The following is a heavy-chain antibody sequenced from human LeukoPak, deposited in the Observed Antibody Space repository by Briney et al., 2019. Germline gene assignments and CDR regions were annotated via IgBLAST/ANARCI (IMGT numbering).Heavy chain of an antibody. Sequence: PGGSLRLSCAASGFTFSNYAMSWVRQAPGKGLEWVSAISGGGNSTYYADSVKGRFTISRDNSKNTLFLQMNSLRAEDTAVYYCAKILYCSSTSCYGGVDYWGQGTLVTVSS. CDR3: AKILYCSSTSCYGGVDY. CDR1: GFTFSNYA. V-gene: IGHV3-23*01. CDR2: ISGGGNST. J-gene: IGHJ4*02. D-gene: IGHD2-2*01.